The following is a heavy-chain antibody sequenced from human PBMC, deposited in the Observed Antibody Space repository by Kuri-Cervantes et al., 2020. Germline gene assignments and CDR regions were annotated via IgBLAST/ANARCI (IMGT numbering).Heavy chain of an antibody. CDR3: ARGVRDNYYYYYMDV. D-gene: IGHD4-23*01. J-gene: IGHJ6*03. V-gene: IGHV1-2*02. CDR1: GYTFTDYY. CDR2: INPNSGGT. Sequence: ASVKVSCKASGYTFTDYYMNWVRQAPGQGLEWMGWINPNSGGTNYAQKFQGRVTMTRDTSISTAYMELSRLRSDDTAVYYCARGVRDNYYYYYMDVWGKGTTVTVSS.